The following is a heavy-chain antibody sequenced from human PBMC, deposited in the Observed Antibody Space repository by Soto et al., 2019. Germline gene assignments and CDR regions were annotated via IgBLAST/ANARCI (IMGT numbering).Heavy chain of an antibody. V-gene: IGHV5-10-1*01. J-gene: IGHJ6*02. Sequence: GESLNTSYKAALSSFTSYWISWGRQLRGKVLERRGRIDPSDSSTNDNTPLQGHVTISATNSSSTSYLLWSRLKASDTAMYYCARITHQFGLGRGYGMDVWGQGTTVTVSS. CDR2: IDPSDSST. CDR1: LSSFTSYW. D-gene: IGHD1-20*01. CDR3: ARITHQFGLGRGYGMDV.